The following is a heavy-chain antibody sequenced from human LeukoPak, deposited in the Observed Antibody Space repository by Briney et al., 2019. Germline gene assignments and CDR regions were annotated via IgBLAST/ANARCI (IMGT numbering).Heavy chain of an antibody. D-gene: IGHD3-10*01. CDR1: RGTFSSYA. V-gene: IGHV1-69*13. CDR3: ARGGLLWFGELSYYFDY. Sequence: GASVKVSCKASRGTFSSYAISWVRQAPGQGLEWMGGIIPILGTANYAQKFQGRVTITADEFTSTAYMELSSLRSEDTAVYYCARGGLLWFGELSYYFDYWGQGTLVTVSS. J-gene: IGHJ4*02. CDR2: IIPILGTA.